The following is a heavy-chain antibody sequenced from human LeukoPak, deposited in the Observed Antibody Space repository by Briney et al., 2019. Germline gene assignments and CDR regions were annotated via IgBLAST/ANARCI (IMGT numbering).Heavy chain of an antibody. CDR3: ARACDVYYYYYYMDV. CDR2: IRYDGSNK. CDR1: GFTFSSYA. Sequence: GGSLRLSCAASGFTFSSYAMHWVRQAPGKGLEWVAFIRYDGSNKYYADSVKGRFTISRDNSKNTLYLQMNSLRAEDTAVYYCARACDVYYYYYYMDVWGKGTTVTVSS. V-gene: IGHV3-30*02. J-gene: IGHJ6*03.